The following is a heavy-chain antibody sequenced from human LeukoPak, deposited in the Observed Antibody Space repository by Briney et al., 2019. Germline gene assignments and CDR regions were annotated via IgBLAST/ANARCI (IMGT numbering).Heavy chain of an antibody. Sequence: GGSLRLSCAASGFTFSSYGMHWVRQAPGKGLEWVAFIRYDGSNKYYADSVKGRFTISRDNSKNTLYLQMNSLRAEDTAVYYCARGFYYDSSGYGSMGWYFDLWGRGTLVTVSS. CDR2: IRYDGSNK. CDR3: ARGFYYDSSGYGSMGWYFDL. CDR1: GFTFSSYG. D-gene: IGHD3-22*01. J-gene: IGHJ2*01. V-gene: IGHV3-30*02.